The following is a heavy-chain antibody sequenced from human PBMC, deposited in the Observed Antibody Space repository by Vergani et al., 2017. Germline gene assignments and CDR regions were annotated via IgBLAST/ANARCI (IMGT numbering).Heavy chain of an antibody. J-gene: IGHJ4*02. CDR3: ASIARAPTRRNPPPDY. D-gene: IGHD3-16*02. Sequence: QVQLQEWGAGLLKTSETLSLTCGVSGGSFSDYYWSWIRQAPGMGLEWIGEVNHGGSTNYNPYLKSRVYISVDTSKNQFSLQLTSVPAADSALYFWASIARAPTRRNPPPDYWGQGILVTVSS. V-gene: IGHV4-34*01. CDR2: VNHGGST. CDR1: GGSFSDYY.